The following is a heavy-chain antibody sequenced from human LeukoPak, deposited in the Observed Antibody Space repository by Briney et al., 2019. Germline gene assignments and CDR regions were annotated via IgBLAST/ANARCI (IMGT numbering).Heavy chain of an antibody. V-gene: IGHV3-23*01. CDR3: AKDLFSVDTAMVDY. Sequence: GGSLRLSCAASGFTFSSYAMSWVRQAPGKGLEWVSAISGSGGSTYYADSVKGRFTISRDNSKNTLYMQMNSLRAEDTAVYYCAKDLFSVDTAMVDYWGQGTLVTVSS. J-gene: IGHJ4*02. CDR1: GFTFSSYA. CDR2: ISGSGGST. D-gene: IGHD5-18*01.